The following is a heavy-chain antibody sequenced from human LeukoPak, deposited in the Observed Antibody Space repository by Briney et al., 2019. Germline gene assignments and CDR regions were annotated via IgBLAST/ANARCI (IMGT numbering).Heavy chain of an antibody. V-gene: IGHV4-39*01. CDR1: GGSISSSSFY. Sequence: SETLSLTCTVSGGSISSSSFYWGWIRQPPGKGLEWIGSLYYSGNTYYSPSLKSRVTISVDTSKSQFSLKLSSVTATDTAVYYCARYYYGSGSYIWFDPWGQGTLVTVSS. CDR2: LYYSGNT. D-gene: IGHD3-10*01. CDR3: ARYYYGSGSYIWFDP. J-gene: IGHJ5*02.